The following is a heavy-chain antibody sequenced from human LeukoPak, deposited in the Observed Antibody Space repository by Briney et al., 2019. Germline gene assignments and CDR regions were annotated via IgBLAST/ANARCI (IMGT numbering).Heavy chain of an antibody. D-gene: IGHD4-17*01. J-gene: IGHJ4*02. V-gene: IGHV4-59*08. CDR3: ARQSRDGDYIAKLFDY. CDR1: GFTFSSYA. Sequence: PGGSLRLSCAASGFTFSSYAMSWIRQPPGKGLEWIGYIYYSGSINYNPSLKSRVTISVDMSKNQFSLQLSSVTAADTAVYYCARQSRDGDYIAKLFDYWGQGTLVTVSS. CDR2: IYYSGSI.